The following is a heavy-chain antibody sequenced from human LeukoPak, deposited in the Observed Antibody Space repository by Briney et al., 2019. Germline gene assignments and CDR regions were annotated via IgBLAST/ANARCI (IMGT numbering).Heavy chain of an antibody. CDR1: GFTFSSYA. CDR3: AKDPGYCTNGVCYTYFDY. J-gene: IGHJ4*02. V-gene: IGHV3-23*01. CDR2: ISGSGGST. Sequence: GGSLRLSCAASGFTFSSYAMSWVRQAPGKGLEWVSAISGSGGSTYYADSVKGRFTISRDNSKNTLYLQMNSLRAEDTAVYYCAKDPGYCTNGVCYTYFDYWGQGTLVTVSS. D-gene: IGHD2-8*01.